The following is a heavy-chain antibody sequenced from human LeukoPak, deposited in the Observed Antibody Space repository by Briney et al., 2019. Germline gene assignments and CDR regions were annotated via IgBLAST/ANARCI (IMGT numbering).Heavy chain of an antibody. CDR1: GFTFSNHH. D-gene: IGHD6-13*01. J-gene: IGHJ4*02. Sequence: GGSLRLSCSASGFTFSNHHMTWVRQAPGKGLEWVSYISSSSSVIYYAESVKGRSTISRDNVRNSLFLQMNSLRVDDTAVYYCARDMGITGADDSWGQGTLVTVSS. CDR3: ARDMGITGADDS. V-gene: IGHV3-48*01. CDR2: ISSSSSVI.